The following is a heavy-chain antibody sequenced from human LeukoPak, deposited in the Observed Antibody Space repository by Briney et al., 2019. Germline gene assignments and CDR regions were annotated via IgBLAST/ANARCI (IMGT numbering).Heavy chain of an antibody. CDR1: GYSFTSYW. D-gene: IGHD3-10*01. CDR2: IYPGDSDT. Sequence: GESLKISCKGSGYSFTSYWIGWVRQMPGKGLEWMGIIYPGDSDTRYSPTFQGQVTISADKSISTAYLQWSSLKASDTAMYYCARPTFQIGDYSDYWGQGTLVTVSS. J-gene: IGHJ4*02. CDR3: ARPTFQIGDYSDY. V-gene: IGHV5-51*01.